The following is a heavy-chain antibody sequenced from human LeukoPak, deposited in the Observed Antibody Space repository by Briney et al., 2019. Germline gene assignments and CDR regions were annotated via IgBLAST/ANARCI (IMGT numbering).Heavy chain of an antibody. CDR1: GGSISSGSYC. CDR2: IHISGST. CDR3: ALGGGAAIIDY. Sequence: PSETLSLTCTVSGGSISSGSYCWSWIRQPAGKGLEWIGHIHISGSTNYNPSLKSRVTISVDTSKNQFSLKLSSVTAADTAVYYCALGGGAAIIDYWGQGTLVTVSS. V-gene: IGHV4-61*10. D-gene: IGHD3-16*01. J-gene: IGHJ4*02.